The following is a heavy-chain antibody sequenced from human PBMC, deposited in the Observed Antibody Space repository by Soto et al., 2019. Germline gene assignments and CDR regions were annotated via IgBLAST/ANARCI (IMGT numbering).Heavy chain of an antibody. CDR1: GFTFSSYW. CDR3: VRTSLVVAAATREDY. V-gene: IGHV3-74*01. D-gene: IGHD2-15*01. J-gene: IGHJ4*02. Sequence: EVQLVESGGGLVQPGGSLRLSCAASGFTFSSYWMHWVRQAPGKGLVWVSRINSDGSSTSHADSVKGRFTISRDNAKNTLYLQMNSLRAEDTAVYYCVRTSLVVAAATREDYWGQGTLVPVSS. CDR2: INSDGSST.